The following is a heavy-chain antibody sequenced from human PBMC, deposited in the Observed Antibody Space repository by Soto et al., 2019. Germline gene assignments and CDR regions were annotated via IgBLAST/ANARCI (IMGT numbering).Heavy chain of an antibody. Sequence: QVQLQESGPGLVKPSETLSLTCTVSGGSVSSRSYYWTWIREPPGKGLEFIGYIYYTGTTNYNPSLKSRVTISVDTSYNQFSLKVSSVTAADTAVYYCARAVAAPYYLDYWGQGTLVTVSS. V-gene: IGHV4-61*01. CDR2: IYYTGTT. J-gene: IGHJ4*02. D-gene: IGHD6-19*01. CDR3: ARAVAAPYYLDY. CDR1: GGSVSSRSYY.